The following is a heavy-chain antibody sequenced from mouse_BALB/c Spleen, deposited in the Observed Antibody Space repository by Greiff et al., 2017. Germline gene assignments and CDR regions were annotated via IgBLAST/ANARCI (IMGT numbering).Heavy chain of an antibody. J-gene: IGHJ3*01. CDR3: ARSEGGYYVWFAY. Sequence: EVQLQQSGPELEKPGASVKISCKASGYSFTGYNMNWVKQSNGKSLEWIGNINPYYGSTSYNLKFKGKATLTVDKSSSTAYMQLNSLTSEDSAVYYCARSEGGYYVWFAYWGQGTLVTVSA. CDR2: INPYYGST. CDR1: GYSFTGYN. D-gene: IGHD2-3*01. V-gene: IGHV1-39*01.